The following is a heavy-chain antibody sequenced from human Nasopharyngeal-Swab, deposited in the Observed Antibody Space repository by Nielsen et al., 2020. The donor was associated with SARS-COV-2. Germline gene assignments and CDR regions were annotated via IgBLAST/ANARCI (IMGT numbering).Heavy chain of an antibody. CDR1: GFTFNNYN. J-gene: IGHJ6*02. CDR2: ISSSSSYI. CDR3: ARDGLDYDFWSAYFMDV. Sequence: LTGAASGFTFNNYNFNWVRQAPGKGLEWVSSISSSSSYIYYADSVKGRFTISRDNAKNSLYLQMNSLRAEDTAVYYCARDGLDYDFWSAYFMDVWGQGTTVTVSS. V-gene: IGHV3-21*01. D-gene: IGHD3-3*01.